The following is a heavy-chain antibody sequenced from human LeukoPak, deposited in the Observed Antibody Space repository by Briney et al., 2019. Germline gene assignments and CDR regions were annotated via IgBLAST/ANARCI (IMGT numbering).Heavy chain of an antibody. D-gene: IGHD5-18*01. V-gene: IGHV4-34*01. CDR3: ARGCAVDTAMMHVDY. J-gene: IGHJ4*02. Sequence: SQTMSPTSAVYGASSSGHYWTWIRQPPGQGREWNGEINHSGSTNNNPSLKSRVTIPVNTSKNQFSLKLSSLTAADTAVYYCARGCAVDTAMMHVDYWGQGSLVTVSS. CDR2: INHSGST. CDR1: GASSSGHY.